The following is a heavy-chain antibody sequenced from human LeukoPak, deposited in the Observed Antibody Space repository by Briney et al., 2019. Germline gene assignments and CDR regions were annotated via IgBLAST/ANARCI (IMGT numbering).Heavy chain of an antibody. V-gene: IGHV3-23*01. D-gene: IGHD3-10*01. J-gene: IGHJ4*02. CDR1: GFTFSSYV. Sequence: GGSLRLSCAASGFTFSSYVMSWFRQAPGKGLQWVSAISGSADNTYYADSVKGRFTISRDNSKNTLYLQMNSLKADDPAIYYCAKVYYYASRSYTYWGQGTLVTVSS. CDR2: ISGSADNT. CDR3: AKVYYYASRSYTY.